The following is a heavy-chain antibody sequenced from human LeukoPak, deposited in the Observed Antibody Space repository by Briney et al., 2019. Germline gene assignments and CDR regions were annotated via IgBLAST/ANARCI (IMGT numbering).Heavy chain of an antibody. Sequence: PSKTLSLTCTVSGGSISSYYWSWIRQPPRKGLEWIGYIYYSGSTNYNPSLKSRVTISVDTSKNQFSLKLSSVTAADTAVYYCASSLLSDFWSGPFDYWGQGTLVTVSS. CDR1: GGSISSYY. J-gene: IGHJ4*02. CDR2: IYYSGST. D-gene: IGHD3-3*01. V-gene: IGHV4-59*01. CDR3: ASSLLSDFWSGPFDY.